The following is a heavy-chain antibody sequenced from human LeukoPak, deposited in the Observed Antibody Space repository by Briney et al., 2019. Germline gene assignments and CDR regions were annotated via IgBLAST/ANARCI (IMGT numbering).Heavy chain of an antibody. CDR2: ISGSGDNT. V-gene: IGHV3-23*01. Sequence: GGSLRLSCAASGFTFSSYAMSWVRLAPGKGLEWVSGISGSGDNTYYADSVKGRFTISRDNSKNTLYVQVNSLGTEDTAAYYCAKGSYYDSSGSFYFDYWGQGTLVTVSS. CDR1: GFTFSSYA. CDR3: AKGSYYDSSGSFYFDY. D-gene: IGHD3-22*01. J-gene: IGHJ4*02.